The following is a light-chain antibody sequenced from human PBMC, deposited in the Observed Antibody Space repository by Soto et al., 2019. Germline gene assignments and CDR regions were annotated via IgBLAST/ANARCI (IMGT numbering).Light chain of an antibody. CDR3: ASWDDSRNGQGV. CDR2: SNN. Sequence: QSVLTQPPSASGTPGQRVTISCSGSTSNIGSNGVSWYQQLPGTAPKLLIYSNNQRPSWVPARFSGSKSGISASLAISGLQSEDEANYYCASWDDSRNGQGVFGGGTKLTVL. CDR1: TSNIGSNG. V-gene: IGLV1-44*01. J-gene: IGLJ3*02.